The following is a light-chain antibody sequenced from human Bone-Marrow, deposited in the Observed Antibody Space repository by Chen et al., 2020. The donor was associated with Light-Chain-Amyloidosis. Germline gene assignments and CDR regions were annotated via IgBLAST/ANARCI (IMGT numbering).Light chain of an antibody. CDR2: RDT. J-gene: IGLJ2*01. V-gene: IGLV3-25*03. CDR3: QSADSSGTYEVI. Sequence: SYELTQTPSLSVSTGQTARITCSGDVLPTKYAYWYQQKPGQAPVLVIHRDTERPSGISERLSGSRSGTTATLTISGVQAEDEADYHCQSADSSGTYEVIFGGGTKLTVL. CDR1: VLPTKY.